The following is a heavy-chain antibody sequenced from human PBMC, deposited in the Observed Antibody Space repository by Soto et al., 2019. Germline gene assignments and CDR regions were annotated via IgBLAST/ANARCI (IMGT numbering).Heavy chain of an antibody. CDR1: GYTFTGYY. D-gene: IGHD3-10*01. V-gene: IGHV1-2*02. J-gene: IGHJ5*02. CDR2: INPNSGGT. CDR3: ARVPRRITMVRGLGWFDP. Sequence: GASVKVSCKASGYTFTGYYMHWVRQAPGQGLEWMGWINPNSGGTNYAQKFQGGVTMTRDTSISTAYMELSRLRSDDTAVYYCARVPRRITMVRGLGWFDPWGQGTLVTVSS.